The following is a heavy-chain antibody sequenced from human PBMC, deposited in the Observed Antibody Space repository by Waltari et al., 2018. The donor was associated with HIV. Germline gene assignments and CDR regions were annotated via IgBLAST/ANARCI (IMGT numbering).Heavy chain of an antibody. CDR2: ISPNSGGT. J-gene: IGHJ6*02. V-gene: IGHV1-2*02. CDR3: ARDRARTTDYYYYGMDV. Sequence: QVQLVQSGAEVKKPGASVKVSCKAPGYTFTGYYMHCVRQAPGQGIEWMRWISPNSGGTNYEQKFQGRVTMTRDTSISTAYMELSRLRSDDTAVYYCARDRARTTDYYYYGMDVWGQGTTVTVSS. D-gene: IGHD1-7*01. CDR1: GYTFTGYY.